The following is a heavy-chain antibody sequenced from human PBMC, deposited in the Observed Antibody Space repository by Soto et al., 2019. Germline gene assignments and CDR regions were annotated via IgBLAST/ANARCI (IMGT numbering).Heavy chain of an antibody. D-gene: IGHD1-1*01. J-gene: IGHJ6*02. CDR3: AKEFGWELQLSHPYYHSGMDV. CDR1: GFTFRSYG. V-gene: IGHV3-30*18. CDR2: MSFDGSNK. Sequence: QVQLVESGGGVVQPGRSLRLSCAASGFTFRSYGMHWVRQAPGKGLEWVALMSFDGSNKYYADSVRGRFTISSDNPKSTLYLQMDILRPEDTAVYYCAKEFGWELQLSHPYYHSGMDVWGQGTTVTVSS.